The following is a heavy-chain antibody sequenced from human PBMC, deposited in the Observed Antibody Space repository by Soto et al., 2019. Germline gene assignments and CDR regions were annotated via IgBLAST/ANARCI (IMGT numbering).Heavy chain of an antibody. Sequence: PSETLSLTCIVSGGSISSYYWTWTRQPPGKGLEWIGCIYNGASTNYNPSHKSRVTISVDTSKNQFSLKMTSVTAADTAVYYCARDDSERPATYWGQGTLVTVS. J-gene: IGHJ4*02. CDR2: IYNGAST. V-gene: IGHV4-59*01. CDR1: GGSISSYY. CDR3: ARDDSERPATY. D-gene: IGHD3-10*01.